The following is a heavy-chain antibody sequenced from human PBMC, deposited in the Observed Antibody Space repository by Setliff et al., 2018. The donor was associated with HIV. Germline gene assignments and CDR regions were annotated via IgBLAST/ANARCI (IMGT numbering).Heavy chain of an antibody. Sequence: PSETLSLTCTVSGGSVSSSTTYYWGWIRQPPGKGLEWIGSIYHSAATYYNPSLWGRVTISIDTSKNQFSLTLRSVTAADTAVYYCARDTLTMVRGVMFVPTESYLGMDVWGQGTTVTVSS. CDR1: GGSVSSSTTYY. V-gene: IGHV4-39*07. CDR3: ARDTLTMVRGVMFVPTESYLGMDV. D-gene: IGHD3-10*01. J-gene: IGHJ6*02. CDR2: IYHSAAT.